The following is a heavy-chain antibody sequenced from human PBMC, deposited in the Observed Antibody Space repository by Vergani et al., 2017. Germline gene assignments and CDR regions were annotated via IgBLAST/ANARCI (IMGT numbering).Heavy chain of an antibody. D-gene: IGHD4-11*01. CDR1: GFTFSSYS. CDR3: ARDRALQGYYYYYMDV. Sequence: EVQLVESGGGLVKPGGSLRLSCAASGFTFSSYSMNWVRQAPGKGLEWVSSISSSSSYIYYADSVKGRFTISRDNAKNSLYLQMNSLRAEDTAVYYCARDRALQGYYYYYMDVWGKGTTVTVSS. J-gene: IGHJ6*03. CDR2: ISSSSSYI. V-gene: IGHV3-21*01.